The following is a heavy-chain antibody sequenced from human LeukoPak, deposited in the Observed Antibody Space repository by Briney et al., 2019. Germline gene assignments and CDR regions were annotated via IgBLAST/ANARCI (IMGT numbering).Heavy chain of an antibody. CDR3: ARATVTAVVGVDY. V-gene: IGHV3-23*01. D-gene: IGHD4-17*01. CDR2: ISGSGGST. J-gene: IGHJ4*02. CDR1: GFTFSSYA. Sequence: PGGSLRLSCAASGFTFSSYAMSWVRQAPGKGLEWVSAISGSGGSTYYADSVKGRFTISRSNARDSLYLQMNSLRDEDTAVYYCARATVTAVVGVDYWGQGTRVIVSS.